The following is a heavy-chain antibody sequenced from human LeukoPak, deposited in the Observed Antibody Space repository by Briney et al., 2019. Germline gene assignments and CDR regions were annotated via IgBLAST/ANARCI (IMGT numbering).Heavy chain of an antibody. D-gene: IGHD1-1*01. Sequence: GRSLRLSCAASAFTLSRHWMHWVPQAPGRGLVWVSRLNTDGRVTLYTDFVQGRFTLSRHSAKNTMYLQLDSLRAEDRAVYYCARGSNNWNDEHAFDVWGQGTMVTVSS. CDR3: ARGSNNWNDEHAFDV. CDR1: AFTLSRHW. V-gene: IGHV3-74*01. CDR2: LNTDGRVT. J-gene: IGHJ3*01.